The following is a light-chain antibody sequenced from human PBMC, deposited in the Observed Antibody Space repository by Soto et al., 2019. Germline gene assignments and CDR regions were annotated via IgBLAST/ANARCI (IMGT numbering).Light chain of an antibody. Sequence: EIVLTQSLGTLSFSPGARATLSCRANQSVTSNHLAWLQQKPGHAPGFRFFSASLRAPGLPGRFSGRGFGTDFTLTISRLEPEEFAVNCCQQYGSSPGTLGQGAKGDLK. J-gene: IGKJ1*01. CDR1: QSVTSNH. CDR3: QQYGSSPGT. V-gene: IGKV3-20*01. CDR2: SAS.